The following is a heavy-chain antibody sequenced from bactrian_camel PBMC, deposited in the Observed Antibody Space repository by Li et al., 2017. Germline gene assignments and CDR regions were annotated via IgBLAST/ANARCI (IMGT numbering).Heavy chain of an antibody. CDR1: QYTNNQYC. CDR2: IDRFGFMA. V-gene: IGHV3S1*01. CDR3: AKTYPDWCTYEV. D-gene: IGHD7*01. Sequence: QVQLVESGGGLVQPGGSLRLSCVVSQYTNNQYCLGWFRQAPGKEREGVATIDRFGFMAYAGSVRGRFTLSRDNAKNTLYLQLSSLKTEDTAMYYCAKTYPDWCTYEVWGQWTQVTVS. J-gene: IGHJ4*01.